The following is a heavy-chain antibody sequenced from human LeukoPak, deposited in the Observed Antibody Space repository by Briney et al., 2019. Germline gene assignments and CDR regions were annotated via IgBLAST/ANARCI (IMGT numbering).Heavy chain of an antibody. V-gene: IGHV1-18*01. CDR2: ISAYNGNT. D-gene: IGHD2-15*01. Sequence: ASVKVSCKASGYTFTSYGISWVRQAPGQGLEWMGWISAYNGNTNYAQKLQGRVTMTTDTSTSTAYMELRSLRSDDTAVYYCARRCSGGSCYAGRAFDIWGQGTMVTVSS. CDR1: GYTFTSYG. J-gene: IGHJ3*02. CDR3: ARRCSGGSCYAGRAFDI.